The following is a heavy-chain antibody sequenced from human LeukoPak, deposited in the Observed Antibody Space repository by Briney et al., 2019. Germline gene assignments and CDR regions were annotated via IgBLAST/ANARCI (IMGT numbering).Heavy chain of an antibody. D-gene: IGHD2-2*01. CDR1: GGSISSDNYY. CDR2: IYTSGST. V-gene: IGHV4-61*02. CDR3: ARGRGSRLTLRTGAFDI. J-gene: IGHJ3*02. Sequence: SQTLSLTCTVSGGSISSDNYYCSWIRQPAGKGLEWIGRIYTSGSTNYNPSLKSRVTISVDTSKNQFSLRLTSVTAADTAVYYCARGRGSRLTLRTGAFDIWGQGTMVTVSS.